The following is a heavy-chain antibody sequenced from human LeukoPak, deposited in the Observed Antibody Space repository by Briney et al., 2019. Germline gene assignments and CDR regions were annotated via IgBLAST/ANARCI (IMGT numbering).Heavy chain of an antibody. J-gene: IGHJ4*02. D-gene: IGHD6-19*01. V-gene: IGHV4-59*01. Sequence: SETLSLTCTVSGGSISSYYWSWIRQPPGKGLEWLGYISYSGRINYNPSLKSRVTMSVDTSKNQFSLRLSSVTAADTAVYYCARAAVTGTPLSFDYWGQGTLVTVSS. CDR2: ISYSGRI. CDR3: ARAAVTGTPLSFDY. CDR1: GGSISSYY.